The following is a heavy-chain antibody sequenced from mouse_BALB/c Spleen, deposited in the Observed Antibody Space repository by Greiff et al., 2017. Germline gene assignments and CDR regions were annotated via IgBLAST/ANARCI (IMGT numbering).Heavy chain of an antibody. J-gene: IGHJ4*01. CDR3: ARGIRRDAMDY. CDR1: GYTFTDYA. V-gene: IGHV1-67*01. CDR2: ISTYYGNT. Sequence: QVQLQQSGPELVRPGVSVKISCKGSGYTFTDYAMHWVKQSHAKSLEWIGVISTYYGNTNYNQKFKGKATMTVDKSSSTAYMELARLTSEDSAIYYCARGIRRDAMDYWGQGTSVTVSS. D-gene: IGHD2-12*01.